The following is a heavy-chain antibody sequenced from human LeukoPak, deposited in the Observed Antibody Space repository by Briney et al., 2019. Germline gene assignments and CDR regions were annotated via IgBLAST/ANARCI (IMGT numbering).Heavy chain of an antibody. CDR1: GYTFTGYY. Sequence: ASVKVSCKASGYTFTGYYLHWVRQAPGQGLEWMGWINPNSGGTNYAQKFQGRVTMTRDTSITTAYMELSRLRSDDAAVYYCARVRVPTTVSPINDAFDNWGQGTLVTVSS. J-gene: IGHJ3*02. CDR2: INPNSGGT. CDR3: ARVRVPTTVSPINDAFDN. D-gene: IGHD4-17*01. V-gene: IGHV1-2*02.